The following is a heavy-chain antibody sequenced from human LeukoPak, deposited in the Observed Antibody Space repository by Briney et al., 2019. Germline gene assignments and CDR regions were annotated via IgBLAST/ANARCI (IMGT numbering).Heavy chain of an antibody. CDR2: MKQDGSDQ. V-gene: IGHV3-7*01. CDR1: GFSFSSFW. D-gene: IGHD6-13*01. CDR3: VKVQYSSSWPPYFDY. J-gene: IGHJ4*02. Sequence: GGSLRLSCAASGFSFSSFWMSWVRQTPGKGLEWVANMKQDGSDQYYVDSVKGRFTISRDNSKNTLYLQMSSLRAEDTAVYYCVKVQYSSSWPPYFDYWGQGTLVTVSS.